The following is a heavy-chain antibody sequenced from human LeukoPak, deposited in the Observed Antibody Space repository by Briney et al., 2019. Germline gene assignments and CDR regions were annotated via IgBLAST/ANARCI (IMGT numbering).Heavy chain of an antibody. CDR2: IYSGGST. V-gene: IGHV3-23*03. Sequence: GGSLRLSCAASGFTFSSYAMSWVRQAPGKGLEWVSVIYSGGSTYYADSVKGRFTISRDNSKNTLYLQMNSLRAEDTAVYYCATLSSGWSDYWGQGTLVTVSS. D-gene: IGHD6-19*01. CDR3: ATLSSGWSDY. J-gene: IGHJ4*02. CDR1: GFTFSSYA.